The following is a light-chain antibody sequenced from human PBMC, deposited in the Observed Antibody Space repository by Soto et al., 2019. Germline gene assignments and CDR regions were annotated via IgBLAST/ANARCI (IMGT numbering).Light chain of an antibody. CDR2: EGG. CDR3: CSYEGSNTLL. V-gene: IGLV2-23*01. CDR1: SSDVGSYNL. J-gene: IGLJ2*01. Sequence: QSALTQPASVSGSPGQSITISCTGTSSDVGSYNLVSWYQQYPGKAPRLMIYEGGKRPSGVSNRFSGSKSGNTASLTISGLQAEDEADYYCCSYEGSNTLLFGGGTKLTVL.